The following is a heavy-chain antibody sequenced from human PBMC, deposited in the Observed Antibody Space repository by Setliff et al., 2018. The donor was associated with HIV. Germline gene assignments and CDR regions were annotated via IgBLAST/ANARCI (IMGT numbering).Heavy chain of an antibody. D-gene: IGHD3-3*02. CDR2: ISAYNGNT. CDR3: ARDQSNPILYYYMDV. Sequence: ASVKVSCKASGYTFTSYGISWVRQAPRQGLEWMGWISAYNGNTNYAQKFQGRVTMTRDTSTSTVYMELSSLRSEDTAVYYCARDQSNPILYYYMDVWGKGTTVTVSS. J-gene: IGHJ6*03. V-gene: IGHV1-18*01. CDR1: GYTFTSYG.